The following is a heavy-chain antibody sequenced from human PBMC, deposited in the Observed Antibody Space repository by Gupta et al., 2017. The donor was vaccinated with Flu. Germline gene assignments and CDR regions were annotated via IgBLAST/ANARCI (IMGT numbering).Heavy chain of an antibody. CDR1: GYKFLIYG. CDR2: ISGDSGDT. J-gene: IGHJ6*02. V-gene: IGHV1-18*01. Sequence: QAQLLQSGAEVKKPGASVKVSCKASGYKFLIYGISWVRQAPGQGPEWMGWISGDSGDTKYAQKFQGRVIMTKDTSTTTAHMELRSLGSDDTAMYYCAREGALVEVAGDISFYHYYGMDLWGQVTTVTVS. D-gene: IGHD2-15*01. CDR3: AREGALVEVAGDISFYHYYGMDL.